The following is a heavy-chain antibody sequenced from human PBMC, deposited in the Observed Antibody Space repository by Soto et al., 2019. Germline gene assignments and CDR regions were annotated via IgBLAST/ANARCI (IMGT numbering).Heavy chain of an antibody. J-gene: IGHJ4*02. CDR1: RCTFRTFR. V-gene: IGHV1-69*13. Sequence: SVQVSCKASRCTFRTFRIRWVRPAPGQGLEWMGGIIPFCGTARYSQKFEDRITITADESTNTVYRDLRSLTSEDTAIYYCAKSAPMDAGDKYYYDFWGQGALVTVSS. D-gene: IGHD4-17*01. CDR2: IIPFCGTA. CDR3: AKSAPMDAGDKYYYDF.